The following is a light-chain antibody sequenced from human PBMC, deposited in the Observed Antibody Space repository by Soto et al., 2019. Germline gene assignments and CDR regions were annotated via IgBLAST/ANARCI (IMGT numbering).Light chain of an antibody. CDR2: DVS. CDR1: SSDVGGYNY. J-gene: IGLJ1*01. CDR3: SSYTSSSLYV. Sequence: SALTQPASVSGSPGLSITISCTGTSSDVGGYNYVSWYQQHPGKAPKLMIYDVSNRPSGVSNRFSGSKSGNTASLTISGLQAEDEADYYCSSYTSSSLYVFGTGTKVTVL. V-gene: IGLV2-14*01.